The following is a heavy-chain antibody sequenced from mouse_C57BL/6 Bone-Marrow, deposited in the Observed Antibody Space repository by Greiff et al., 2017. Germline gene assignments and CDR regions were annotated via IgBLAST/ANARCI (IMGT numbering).Heavy chain of an antibody. D-gene: IGHD1-1*01. CDR1: GYTFTSYW. CDR2: IYPSDSET. V-gene: IGHV1-61*01. CDR3: ARENGYGSSFYWYFDV. J-gene: IGHJ1*03. Sequence: VQLQQPGAELVRPRSSVKLSCKASGYTFTSYWMDWVKQRPGQGLEWIGNIYPSDSETHYNQKFKDKATLTVDKSSSTAYMQLSSLTSEDSAVYYCARENGYGSSFYWYFDVWGTGTTVTVSS.